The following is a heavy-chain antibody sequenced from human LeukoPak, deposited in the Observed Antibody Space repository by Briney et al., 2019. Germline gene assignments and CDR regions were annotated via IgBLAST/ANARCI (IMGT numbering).Heavy chain of an antibody. Sequence: GGSLRLSCAASGFTFSNYAMSWVRRAPGKGLECLSTISGSGGTTNYADSVKGRFTISRDNSKNTLYLQMNSLRAEDTAIYYCAKGRWGLLSSMFDYWGQGTLVTVSS. CDR2: ISGSGGTT. CDR1: GFTFSNYA. V-gene: IGHV3-23*01. J-gene: IGHJ4*02. D-gene: IGHD3-16*01. CDR3: AKGRWGLLSSMFDY.